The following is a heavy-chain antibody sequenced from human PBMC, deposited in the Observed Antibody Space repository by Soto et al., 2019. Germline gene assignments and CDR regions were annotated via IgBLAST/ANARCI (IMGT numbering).Heavy chain of an antibody. Sequence: VGSLRISCAASGFTFSSYAMSWVRQAPGKGLEWVSAISGSGGSTYYADSVKGRFTISRDNSKNTLYLQMNSLRAEDTAVYYCAKDPDFWSCNAAYGMDVWGQGTTVTVSS. CDR3: AKDPDFWSCNAAYGMDV. CDR2: ISGSGGST. J-gene: IGHJ6*02. CDR1: GFTFSSYA. V-gene: IGHV3-23*01. D-gene: IGHD3-3*01.